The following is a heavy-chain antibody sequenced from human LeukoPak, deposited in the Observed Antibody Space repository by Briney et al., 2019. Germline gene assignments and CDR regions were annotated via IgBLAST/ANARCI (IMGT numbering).Heavy chain of an antibody. J-gene: IGHJ3*02. CDR1: GYSFTSYW. CDR3: ARRLGYGSGRVPSEDAFDI. CDR2: IYPGDSDT. Sequence: NPGESLKISCKGSGYSFTSYWIGWVRQMPGKGLEWMGIIYPGDSDTRYSPSFQGQVTISADRSISTAYLRWSSLKASDTAMYYCARRLGYGSGRVPSEDAFDIWGQGTMVTVSS. D-gene: IGHD3-10*01. V-gene: IGHV5-51*01.